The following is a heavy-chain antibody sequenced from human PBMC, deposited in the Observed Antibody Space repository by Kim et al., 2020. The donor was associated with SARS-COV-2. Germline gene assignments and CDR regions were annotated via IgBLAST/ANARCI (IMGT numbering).Heavy chain of an antibody. CDR2: ISDSGART. CDR3: AKWGTFCSSPTCYSFFDH. V-gene: IGHV3-23*01. CDR1: GFTFSSYG. Sequence: GSLRLSCAASGFTFSSYGMNWVRQAPGKGLEWVSGISDSGARTYYADSVKGRFTISRDNSNNTLCLQMNSLTAEDTAVYYCAKWGTFCSSPTCYSFFDHWGQGTLVTVSS. J-gene: IGHJ4*02. D-gene: IGHD2-2*01.